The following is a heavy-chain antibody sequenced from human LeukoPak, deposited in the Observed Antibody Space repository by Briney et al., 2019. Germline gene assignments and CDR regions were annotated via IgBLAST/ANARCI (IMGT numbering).Heavy chain of an antibody. V-gene: IGHV3-23*01. CDR3: AKAVTGYWYSDL. D-gene: IGHD6-19*01. CDR2: TTGGGGST. CDR1: GFTFSSYA. J-gene: IGHJ2*01. Sequence: GGSLRLSCAASGFTFSSYAMSWVRQAPGKGLEWVSGTTGGGGSTYYADSVKGRFTISRDNSKNTLYLQMNSLRAEDTAVYYCAKAVTGYWYSDLWGRGTLVTVSS.